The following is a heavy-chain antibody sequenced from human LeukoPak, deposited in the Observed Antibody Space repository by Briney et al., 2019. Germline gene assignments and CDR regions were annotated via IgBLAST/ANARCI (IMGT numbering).Heavy chain of an antibody. V-gene: IGHV3-15*01. CDR1: GFSFTRAW. CDR2: IKAISEGGTA. Sequence: GGSLRLSCAASGFSFTRAWMSWVRQAPGKGLEWSGRIKAISEGGTADYAAPVKGRLTISRDDSKNVLFLEMNSLKTEDIGMYYCSTAASLVREPSLDHWGQGSLVTVSS. CDR3: STAASLVREPSLDH. D-gene: IGHD1-26*01. J-gene: IGHJ1*01.